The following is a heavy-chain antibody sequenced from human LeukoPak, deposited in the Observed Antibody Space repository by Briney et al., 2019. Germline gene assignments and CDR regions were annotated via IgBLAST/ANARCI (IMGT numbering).Heavy chain of an antibody. V-gene: IGHV4-34*01. Sequence: SETLSLTCAVYGASFSYDYWSWIRQAPGKGLEWIGEIDHSGSITYNPSLKSRVTISAEKSKSQFSLRLTSVTAADAAVYYCAKGVWAPRFDSWGQGTLVTVSS. J-gene: IGHJ5*01. CDR2: IDHSGSI. CDR3: AKGVWAPRFDS. CDR1: GASFSYDY. D-gene: IGHD7-27*01.